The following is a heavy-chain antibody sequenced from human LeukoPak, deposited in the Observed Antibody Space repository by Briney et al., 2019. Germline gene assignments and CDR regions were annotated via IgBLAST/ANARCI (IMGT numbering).Heavy chain of an antibody. D-gene: IGHD7-27*01. V-gene: IGHV3-48*02. Sequence: GGSLRLSCAASGFTFSSYSMNWVRQAPGKGLEWVSYINSGSSYMYYPDSVKGRFTISRDNAKNSLYLQMDSLRDEDTAVYYCAREDDDWGPNTFDVWGQGTVVTVSS. J-gene: IGHJ3*01. CDR1: GFTFSSYS. CDR3: AREDDDWGPNTFDV. CDR2: INSGSSYM.